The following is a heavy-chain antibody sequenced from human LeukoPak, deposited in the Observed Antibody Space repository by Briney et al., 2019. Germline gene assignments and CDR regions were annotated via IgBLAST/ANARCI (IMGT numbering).Heavy chain of an antibody. J-gene: IGHJ4*02. CDR3: ARGAHYYDSSGSFDY. D-gene: IGHD3-22*01. V-gene: IGHV4-39*02. Sequence: SETLSLTCTVSGGSLSSSSYYWGWVRQPPGKGLGWIGSIYYSGSTYYNPSLKSRVTISVDTSKNHFSLKLSSVTAADTAVYYCARGAHYYDSSGSFDYWGQGTLVTVSS. CDR1: GGSLSSSSYY. CDR2: IYYSGST.